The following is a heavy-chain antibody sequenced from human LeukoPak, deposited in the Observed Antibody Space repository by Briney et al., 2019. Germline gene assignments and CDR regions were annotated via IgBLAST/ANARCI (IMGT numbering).Heavy chain of an antibody. D-gene: IGHD3-10*01. CDR3: AKLMVRGVIIINNWFDS. V-gene: IGHV3-23*01. CDR2: IGGSGGST. Sequence: GGSLRLSCAASGFTFSIYGMSWVRQAPGKGLEWVSGIGGSGGSTYYADSVKDRFTISRDNSKNTLYLQMNSLRAEDTAVYYCAKLMVRGVIIINNWFDSWGQGTLVTVSS. J-gene: IGHJ5*01. CDR1: GFTFSIYG.